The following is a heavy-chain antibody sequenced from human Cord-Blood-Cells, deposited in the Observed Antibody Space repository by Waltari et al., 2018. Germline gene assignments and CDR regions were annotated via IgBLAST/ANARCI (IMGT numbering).Heavy chain of an antibody. CDR3: ASGYYDSSGYYRRYAFDI. CDR1: GGTFSSYA. V-gene: IGHV1-69*01. J-gene: IGHJ3*02. CDR2: IIPIFGTA. D-gene: IGHD3-22*01. Sequence: QVQLVQSGAEVKKPGSSVKVSCKASGGTFSSYAIRWVRQAPGQGLEWMGGIIPIFGTANYAQKFQGRVTITADESTSTAYMELSSLRSEDTAVYYCASGYYDSSGYYRRYAFDIWGQGTMVTVSS.